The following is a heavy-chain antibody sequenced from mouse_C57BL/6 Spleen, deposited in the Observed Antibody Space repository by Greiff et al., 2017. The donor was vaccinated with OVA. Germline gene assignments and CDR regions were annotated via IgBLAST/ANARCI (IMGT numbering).Heavy chain of an antibody. CDR1: GYTFTDYY. CDR2: LNPYTGGT. D-gene: IGHD1-1*01. J-gene: IGHJ3*01. V-gene: IGHV1-19*01. Sequence: EVQLQQSGPVLVKPGASVKMSCKASGYTFTDYYMNWVKQSHGKSLEWIGVLNPYTGGTSYNQPFKGKATLTVDKSSSTAYMELNSLTSEDSAVDYCARGDYYGSSYEGWFAYWGQGTLVTVSA. CDR3: ARGDYYGSSYEGWFAY.